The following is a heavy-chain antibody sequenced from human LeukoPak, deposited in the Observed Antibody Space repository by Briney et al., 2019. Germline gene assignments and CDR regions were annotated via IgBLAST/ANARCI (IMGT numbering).Heavy chain of an antibody. CDR2: ISYDGSNK. CDR1: GFTFSSYG. D-gene: IGHD3-9*01. Sequence: GGSLRLSCAASGFTFSSYGMHWVRQAPGKGLEWVAVISYDGSNKYYADSVKGRFTISRDNSKNTLYLQMNSLRAEDTAVYYCAKERRYYDILTGQAGYYYYYMDVWGKGTTVTVS. J-gene: IGHJ6*03. V-gene: IGHV3-30*18. CDR3: AKERRYYDILTGQAGYYYYYMDV.